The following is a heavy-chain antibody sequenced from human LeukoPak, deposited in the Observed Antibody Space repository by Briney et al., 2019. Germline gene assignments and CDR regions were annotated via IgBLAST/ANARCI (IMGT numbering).Heavy chain of an antibody. CDR1: GFTFGDYA. J-gene: IGHJ6*03. D-gene: IGHD3-10*01. Sequence: GSLRLSCTASGFTFGDYAMSWIRQPPGKGLEWIGEINHSGSTNYNPSLKSRVTISVDTSKNQFSLKLSSVTAADTAVYYCARTYYPASMDVWGKGTTVTISS. CDR3: ARTYYPASMDV. CDR2: INHSGST. V-gene: IGHV4-34*01.